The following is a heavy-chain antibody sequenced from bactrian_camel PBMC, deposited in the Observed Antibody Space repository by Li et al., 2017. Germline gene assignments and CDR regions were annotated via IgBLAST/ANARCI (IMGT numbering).Heavy chain of an antibody. CDR2: IVIGDIT. J-gene: IGHJ4*01. D-gene: IGHD5*01. CDR3: AADRGGLGHGGSRGHVLSAAQSNY. V-gene: IGHV3S53*01. Sequence: QVQLVESGGGSVQTGGSLRLSCAASGYMQCMAWFRQAPGKQREEVARIVIGDITVYPNSTKGRFTISLDSAKNRLYLQMTSLKPEDTAIYYCAADRGGLGHGGSRGHVLSAAQSNYYGQGTQVTVS. CDR1: GYMQC.